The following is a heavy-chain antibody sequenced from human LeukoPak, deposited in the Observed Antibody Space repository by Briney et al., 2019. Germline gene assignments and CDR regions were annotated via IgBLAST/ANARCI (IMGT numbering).Heavy chain of an antibody. CDR1: GFSFSSYG. CDR3: APLAANIFDY. J-gene: IGHJ4*02. D-gene: IGHD6-25*01. V-gene: IGHV3-23*01. Sequence: GGSLRLSCAASGFSFSSYGMNWVRQAPGKGLEWVSAISGSGSSTYYAGSVRGRFTTSRDNSKRTVYLQMNSLRVEDTAVYYCAPLAANIFDYWGQGTLVTASS. CDR2: ISGSGSST.